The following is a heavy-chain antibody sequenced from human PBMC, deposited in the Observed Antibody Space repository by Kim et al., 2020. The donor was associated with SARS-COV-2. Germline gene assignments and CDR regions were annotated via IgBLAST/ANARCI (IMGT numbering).Heavy chain of an antibody. CDR2: IWYDGSNK. Sequence: GGSLRHSCAASGFTFSSYGMHWVRQAPGKGLEWVAVIWYDGSNKYYADSVKGRFTISRDNSKNTLYLQMNSLRAEDTAVYYCARDRGSGWYGYFDYWGQGTLVTVSS. J-gene: IGHJ4*02. V-gene: IGHV3-33*01. CDR1: GFTFSSYG. D-gene: IGHD6-19*01. CDR3: ARDRGSGWYGYFDY.